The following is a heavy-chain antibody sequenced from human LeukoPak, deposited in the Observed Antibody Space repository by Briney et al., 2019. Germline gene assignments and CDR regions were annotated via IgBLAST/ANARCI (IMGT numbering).Heavy chain of an antibody. J-gene: IGHJ3*02. CDR1: GFTFHTYG. CDR3: ASFSLQYAFDI. CDR2: ISYDGTKQ. Sequence: GGSLRLSCVVSGFTFHTYGIHWVRQTPGKGLEWVALISYDGTKQWYTDSVKGRFTISRDNAKNSLYLQMNSLRAEDTAVYYCASFSLQYAFDIWGQGTMVTVSS. V-gene: IGHV3-33*08. D-gene: IGHD5-24*01.